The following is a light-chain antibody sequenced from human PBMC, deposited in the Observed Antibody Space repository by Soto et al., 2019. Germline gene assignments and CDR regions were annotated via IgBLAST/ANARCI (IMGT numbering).Light chain of an antibody. Sequence: QSALTQPASVSGSPGQSITISCAGTSSDVGSYNYVSWYQQHPGKAPKLMIYEVSNRPSGASSRFSGSKSGNTASLTISGLQAEDEADYYCSSYTSSSTLFGTGTKVTVL. V-gene: IGLV2-14*01. CDR1: SSDVGSYNY. CDR3: SSYTSSSTL. CDR2: EVS. J-gene: IGLJ1*01.